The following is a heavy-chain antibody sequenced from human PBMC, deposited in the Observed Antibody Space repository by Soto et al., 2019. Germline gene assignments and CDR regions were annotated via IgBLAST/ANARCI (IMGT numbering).Heavy chain of an antibody. CDR2: FDPEDGET. Sequence: ASVKVSCKVSGYTLTELSMHWVRQAPGKGLEWMGGFDPEDGETIYAQKFQGRVTMTEDTSTDTAYMELSSLRSEDTAVYYCATAADYYYYYGMDVWGQGTTVTVSS. V-gene: IGHV1-24*01. CDR1: GYTLTELS. CDR3: ATAADYYYYYGMDV. J-gene: IGHJ6*02.